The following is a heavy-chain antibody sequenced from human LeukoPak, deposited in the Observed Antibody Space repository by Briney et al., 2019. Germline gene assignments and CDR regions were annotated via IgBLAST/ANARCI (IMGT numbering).Heavy chain of an antibody. J-gene: IGHJ4*02. V-gene: IGHV3-11*01. Sequence: PGGSLRLSCAASGFTFNHYSMSWIRQAPGKGLEWLSYISRTGGAVHYADSVEGRFTISMDNARNSLSLQMNGLRADDTAVYFCARGSSLIGGFDYWGRGTLVTVSS. D-gene: IGHD2-8*01. CDR1: GFTFNHYS. CDR2: ISRTGGAV. CDR3: ARGSSLIGGFDY.